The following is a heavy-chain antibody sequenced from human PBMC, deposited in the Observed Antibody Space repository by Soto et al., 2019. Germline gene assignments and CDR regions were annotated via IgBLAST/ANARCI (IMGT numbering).Heavy chain of an antibody. CDR1: GFTFSSYG. CDR2: ISYYGTNE. D-gene: IGHD6-13*01. V-gene: IGHV3-33*05. Sequence: GGSLRLSCAASGFTFSSYGMHWVRQAPGKGLERVAVISYYGTNEYYEDSVKGRFTISRDNSKNTLYLQMNSLRAEDTAVYYCARPGNIAAAGKDAFDIWGQGTMVTVSS. J-gene: IGHJ3*02. CDR3: ARPGNIAAAGKDAFDI.